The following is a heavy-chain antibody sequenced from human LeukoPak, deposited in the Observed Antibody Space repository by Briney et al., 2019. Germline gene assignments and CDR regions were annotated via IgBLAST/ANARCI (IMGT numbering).Heavy chain of an antibody. D-gene: IGHD3-10*01. CDR3: VKTYCSITRCSPGFDS. J-gene: IGHJ4*02. Sequence: GGSLRLSCAASGFTFSSYGMHWVRQAPGKGLEWVAFISYDESDKYYADSVKGRFTISRDNSKNTLYLQVNSLRADDTAVYYCVKTYCSITRCSPGFDSWGQGTLVTVSS. CDR2: ISYDESDK. V-gene: IGHV3-30*18. CDR1: GFTFSSYG.